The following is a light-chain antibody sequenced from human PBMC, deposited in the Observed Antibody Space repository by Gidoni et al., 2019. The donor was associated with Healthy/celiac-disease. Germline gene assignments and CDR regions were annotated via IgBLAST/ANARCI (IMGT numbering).Light chain of an antibody. CDR3: QQYNNWPPYT. V-gene: IGKV3-15*01. Sequence: IVMTQSPATLSGSRGERATLSCRASRSVSSNLAWYQQKPGQAPRLLIYGASTRATGIPARFSGSGSGTEFTLTISSLQSEDFAVYYCQQYNNWPPYTFXQXTKLEIK. J-gene: IGKJ2*01. CDR1: RSVSSN. CDR2: GAS.